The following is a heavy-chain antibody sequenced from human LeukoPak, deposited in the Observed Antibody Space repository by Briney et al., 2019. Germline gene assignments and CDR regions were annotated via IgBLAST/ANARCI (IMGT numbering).Heavy chain of an antibody. CDR1: GGSMTDYY. Sequence: SETLSLTCSVSGGSMTDYYWTWIRQPPGKGLEWIGYIHYRGGTNYNPSLKSRVSISVDTSENQFSLKLTSVTAADTAVYYCARDVGTGPYYDDGNRYEENWYTNLWGRGTLVIVSS. V-gene: IGHV4-59*01. J-gene: IGHJ2*01. D-gene: IGHD3-22*01. CDR3: ARDVGTGPYYDDGNRYEENWYTNL. CDR2: IHYRGGT.